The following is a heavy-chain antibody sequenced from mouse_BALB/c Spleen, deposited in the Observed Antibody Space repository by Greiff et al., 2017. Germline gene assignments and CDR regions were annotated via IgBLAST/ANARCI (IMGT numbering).Heavy chain of an antibody. V-gene: IGHV5-12-2*01. Sequence: EVHLVESGGGLVQPGGSLKLSCAASGFTFSSYTMSWVSQTPEKRLEWVAYISNGGGSTYYPDTVKGRFTISRDNAKNTLYLQLSSLKSEDTAMYYCARQVVLGRGAMDYWGQGTSVTVSS. CDR2: ISNGGGST. D-gene: IGHD1-1*02. CDR1: GFTFSSYT. CDR3: ARQVVLGRGAMDY. J-gene: IGHJ4*01.